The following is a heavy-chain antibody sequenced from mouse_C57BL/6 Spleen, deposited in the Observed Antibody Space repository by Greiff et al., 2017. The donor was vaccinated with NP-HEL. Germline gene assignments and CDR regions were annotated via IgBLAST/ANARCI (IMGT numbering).Heavy chain of an antibody. J-gene: IGHJ3*01. CDR3: ARGYDSAWFAY. V-gene: IGHV5-4*01. CDR2: ISDGGSYT. D-gene: IGHD2-4*01. CDR1: GFTFSSYA. Sequence: EVQGVESGGGLVKPGGSLKLSCAASGFTFSSYAMSWVRQTPEKRLEWVATISDGGSYTYYPDNVKGRFTISRDNAKNNLYLQMSHLKSEDTAMYYCARGYDSAWFAYWGQGTLVTVSA.